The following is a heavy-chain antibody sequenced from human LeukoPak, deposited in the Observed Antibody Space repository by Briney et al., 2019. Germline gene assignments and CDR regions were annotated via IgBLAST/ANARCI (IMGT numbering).Heavy chain of an antibody. CDR2: ISGSGGST. J-gene: IGHJ4*02. D-gene: IGHD3-3*01. V-gene: IGHV3-23*01. CDR1: GFTFSSYA. CDR3: ARESTLLRFLEWLLFHTYFDY. Sequence: GGSLRLSCAASGFTFSSYAMSWVRQAPGKGLEWVSAISGSGGSTYYADSVKGRFTISRDNSKNTLYLQMNSLRAEDTAVYYCARESTLLRFLEWLLFHTYFDYWGQGTLVTVSS.